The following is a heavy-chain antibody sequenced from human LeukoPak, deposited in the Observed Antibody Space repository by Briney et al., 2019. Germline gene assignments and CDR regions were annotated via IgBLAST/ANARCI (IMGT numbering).Heavy chain of an antibody. V-gene: IGHV3-30*02. J-gene: IGHJ4*02. CDR1: GFTFSSYG. Sequence: GGSLRLSCVASGFTFSSYGMHWVRQAPGKGLGWVAFIREDGSNKYYADSVTGRFTISRDNSKNTLYLQMNSLRPEDTAVYYCARVTQGSTATYWGQGILVTVSS. CDR3: ARVTQGSTATY. D-gene: IGHD4-23*01. CDR2: IREDGSNK.